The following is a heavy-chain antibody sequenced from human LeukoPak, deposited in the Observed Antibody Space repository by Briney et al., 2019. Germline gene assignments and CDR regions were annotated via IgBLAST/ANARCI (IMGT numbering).Heavy chain of an antibody. CDR2: INPNSGGT. CDR3: ARLIEGYYYGSGKFDP. Sequence: GASVKVSCKASGYTFTSYGISWVRQAPGQGLEWMGRINPNSGGTNYAQKFQGRVTMTRDTSISTAYMELSRLRSDDTAVYYCARLIEGYYYGSGKFDPWGQGTLVTVSS. J-gene: IGHJ5*02. CDR1: GYTFTSYG. V-gene: IGHV1-2*06. D-gene: IGHD3-10*01.